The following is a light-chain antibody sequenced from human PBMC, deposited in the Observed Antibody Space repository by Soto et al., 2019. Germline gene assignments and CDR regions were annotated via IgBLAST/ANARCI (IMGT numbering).Light chain of an antibody. J-gene: IGLJ2*01. Sequence: QSALTQPASVSESPGQSITISCTGTSSDVGAYNYVSWYQQHPGKAPKLIIYDVSNRPSGVSNRFSGSKSGNTATLTISGLQAEDETDYYCSSKTSASTLVVFGGGTKLTVL. CDR3: SSKTSASTLVV. CDR1: SSDVGAYNY. CDR2: DVS. V-gene: IGLV2-14*01.